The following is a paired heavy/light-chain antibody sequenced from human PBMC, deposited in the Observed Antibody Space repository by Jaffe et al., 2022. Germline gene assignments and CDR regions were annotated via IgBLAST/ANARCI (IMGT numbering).Heavy chain of an antibody. D-gene: IGHD3-3*01. CDR3: AREQYYDFWSGYYNGAFDI. CDR1: GFTFSSYS. Sequence: EVQLVESGGGLVKPGGSLRLSCAASGFTFSSYSMNWVRQAPGKGLEWVSSISSSSSYIYYADSVKGRFTISRDNAKNSLYLQMNSLRAEDTAVYYCAREQYYDFWSGYYNGAFDIWGQGTMVTVSS. CDR2: ISSSSSYI. V-gene: IGHV3-21*01. J-gene: IGHJ3*02.
Light chain of an antibody. V-gene: IGKV4-1*01. CDR3: QQYYSTPRT. J-gene: IGKJ3*01. CDR2: WAS. Sequence: DIVMTQSPDSLAVSLGERATINCKSSQSVLYSSNNKNYLAWYQQKPGQPPKLLIYWASTRESGVPDRFSGSGSGTDFTLTISSLQAEDVAVYYCQQYYSTPRTFGPGTKVDIK. CDR1: QSVLYSSNNKNY.